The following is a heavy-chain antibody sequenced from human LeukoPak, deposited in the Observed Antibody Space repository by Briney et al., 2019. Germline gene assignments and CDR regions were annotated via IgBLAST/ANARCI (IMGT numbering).Heavy chain of an antibody. D-gene: IGHD4-17*01. V-gene: IGHV3-30*03. CDR1: GFTFSSYA. CDR3: ARASTTVPNLLDY. J-gene: IGHJ4*02. CDR2: MSYDGSYK. Sequence: LAGGSLRLSCAASGFTFSSYAMHWVRQAPGKGLEWVAVMSYDGSYKYYADSVKGRFTISRDNSKNTLYLQMNSLRAEDTAVYYCARASTTVPNLLDYWGQGTLVTVSS.